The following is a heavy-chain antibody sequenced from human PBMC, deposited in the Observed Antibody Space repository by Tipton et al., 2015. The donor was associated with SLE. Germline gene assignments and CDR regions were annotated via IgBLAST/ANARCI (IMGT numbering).Heavy chain of an antibody. V-gene: IGHV1-18*01. D-gene: IGHD4-17*01. CDR1: AYTFTTYS. CDR2: ISTYNGNT. J-gene: IGHJ2*01. CDR3: ARAVTTGLYWYFDL. Sequence: QLVQSGAEVKNPGASVKVSCKASAYTFTTYSISWVRQAPGQGLEWMGWISTYNGNTNYAQKLQGRVTMTTDTSTSTAYMELRSLRSDDTAVYYCARAVTTGLYWYFDLWGQGTLVTVS.